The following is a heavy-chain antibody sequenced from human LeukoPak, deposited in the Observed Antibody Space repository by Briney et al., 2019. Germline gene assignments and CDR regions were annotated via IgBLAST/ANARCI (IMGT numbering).Heavy chain of an antibody. CDR2: ISSSGSTI. J-gene: IGHJ6*02. CDR3: AIIHYYDSSGYYYYYGMDV. Sequence: GGSLRLSCAASGFTFSDYYMSWIRQAPGKGLEWVSYISSSGSTIYYADSVKGRFTISRDNAKNSLYLQMNSLRAEDTAVYYCAIIHYYDSSGYYYYYGMDVWGQGTTVTVSS. V-gene: IGHV3-11*01. CDR1: GFTFSDYY. D-gene: IGHD3-22*01.